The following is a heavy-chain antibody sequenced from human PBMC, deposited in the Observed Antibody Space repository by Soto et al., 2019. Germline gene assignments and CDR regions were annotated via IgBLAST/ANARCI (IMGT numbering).Heavy chain of an antibody. CDR3: ARDLLLSSGGTWYSGGFDY. D-gene: IGHD2-15*01. V-gene: IGHV3-21*01. J-gene: IGHJ4*02. CDR1: GFTFSTYS. CDR2: ISSRSIYI. Sequence: NPGGSLRLSCAASGFTFSTYSMNWVRQAPGKGLEWVSSISSRSIYIYYADSVKGRFTISRDDAKNSLYLQVNSLRAEDTAVYYCARDLLLSSGGTWYSGGFDYWGQGTLVTVS.